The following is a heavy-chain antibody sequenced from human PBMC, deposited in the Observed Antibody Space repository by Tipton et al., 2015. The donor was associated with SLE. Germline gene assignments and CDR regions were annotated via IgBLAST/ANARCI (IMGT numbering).Heavy chain of an antibody. Sequence: TLSLTCAVYGGSFSAYYWSWIRQPPGEGLEWIGEINHSGSTNYNPSLKSRVTISVDTSKNQFSLKLTSLTAADTGIYYCARGREWNWSPYYMDVWGKGTTVTVSS. CDR3: ARGREWNWSPYYMDV. V-gene: IGHV4-34*01. CDR1: GGSFSAYY. J-gene: IGHJ6*03. D-gene: IGHD1-1*01. CDR2: INHSGST.